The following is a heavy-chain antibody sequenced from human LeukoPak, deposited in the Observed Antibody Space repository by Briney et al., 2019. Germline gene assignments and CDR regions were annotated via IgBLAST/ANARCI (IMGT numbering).Heavy chain of an antibody. CDR2: ISSSGSSI. V-gene: IGHV3-11*04. J-gene: IGHJ4*02. CDR3: ARVAKYYYGSETYYFFEH. CDR1: GFNFNDYY. D-gene: IGHD3-10*01. Sequence: GGSLRLSCTASGFNFNDYYMSWIRQAPGKGLEWISYISSSGSSIDYADSVKGRFTISRDNAKNSLYLQMNSLRVEDTAVYYCARVAKYYYGSETYYFFEHWGQGTPVTASS.